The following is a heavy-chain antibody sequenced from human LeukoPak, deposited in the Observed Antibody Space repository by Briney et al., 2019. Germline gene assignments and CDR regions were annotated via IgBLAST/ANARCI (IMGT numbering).Heavy chain of an antibody. Sequence: PGGSLRLSCAASGFTFSSYAMSWVRLAPGKGLEWVSAISGSGGSTYCADSVKGRFTISRDNSKNTLYLQMNSLRAEDTAVYYCAKDSPYDSSTPLYDYWGQGTLVTVSS. V-gene: IGHV3-23*01. J-gene: IGHJ4*02. D-gene: IGHD3-22*01. CDR2: ISGSGGST. CDR1: GFTFSSYA. CDR3: AKDSPYDSSTPLYDY.